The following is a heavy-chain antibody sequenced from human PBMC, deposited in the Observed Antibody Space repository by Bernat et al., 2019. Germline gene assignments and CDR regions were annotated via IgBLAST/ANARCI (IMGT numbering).Heavy chain of an antibody. CDR1: GFTFSNYA. J-gene: IGHJ4*02. CDR3: AKDYRNWPYY. Sequence: EVQLLESGGGLVQPGGSLRLSCAASGFTFSNYAMSWVHQAPGRGLEWVSAISGSGGSTYYADSEKGRFTISRDNSKNTLYLQMNSLRAEDTAVYYCAKDYRNWPYYWGQGTLVTVSS. D-gene: IGHD1-1*01. CDR2: ISGSGGST. V-gene: IGHV3-23*01.